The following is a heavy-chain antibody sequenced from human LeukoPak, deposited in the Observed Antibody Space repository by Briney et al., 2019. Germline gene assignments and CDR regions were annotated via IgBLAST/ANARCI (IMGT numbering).Heavy chain of an antibody. CDR2: INHSGSI. CDR3: ARDCSSTSCYPNYGMDV. Sequence: SETLSLTCAVYGGSFSGYYWSWIRQPPGKGLEWIGEINHSGSINYNPSLKSRVTISVDTSKNQFSLKLSSVTAADTAVYYCARDCSSTSCYPNYGMDVWGQGTTVTVSS. V-gene: IGHV4-34*01. D-gene: IGHD2-2*01. CDR1: GGSFSGYY. J-gene: IGHJ6*02.